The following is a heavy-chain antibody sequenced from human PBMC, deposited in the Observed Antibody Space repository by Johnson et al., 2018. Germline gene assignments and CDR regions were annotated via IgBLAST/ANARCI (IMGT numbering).Heavy chain of an antibody. CDR3: ARETGERTYDI. D-gene: IGHD7-27*01. J-gene: IGHJ3*02. CDR2: IWYDGRDT. V-gene: IGHV3-33*01. CDR1: GFTFSSYG. Sequence: QVQLVESGGGVVQPGRSLRLSCAPSGFTFSSYGMHWVRQAPGKGLEWVAGIWYDGRDTDHADSVKGRFTISRDNSKNILYLQMNSLRGEETAVYYCARETGERTYDIWGQGTTVTVSS.